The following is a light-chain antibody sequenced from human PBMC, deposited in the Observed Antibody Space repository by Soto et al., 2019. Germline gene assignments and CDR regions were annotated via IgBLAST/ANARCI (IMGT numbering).Light chain of an antibody. V-gene: IGLV3-21*04. Sequence: SYELTQPPSVSVAPGKTARITCGGNNIGSKSVHWYQQKPGQAPVLVIYYDSDRPSGIPERFSGSNSGNTATLTISRVEAGDEADYYCQVWDSNSDPVVFGGGTKLTVL. CDR2: YDS. J-gene: IGLJ2*01. CDR3: QVWDSNSDPVV. CDR1: NIGSKS.